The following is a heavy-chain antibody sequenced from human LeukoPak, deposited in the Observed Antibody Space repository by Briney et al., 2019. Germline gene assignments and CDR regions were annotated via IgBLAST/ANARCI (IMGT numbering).Heavy chain of an antibody. Sequence: GGSLRLSCAASGFTFSSYAMSWVRQAPGKGLEWVSAISGSGGSTYYADSVKGRFTISRDNSKNTLYLQMNSLRAEDTAVYYCAKKGYQLLFSYDAFDIWGQGTMVTVSS. V-gene: IGHV3-23*01. J-gene: IGHJ3*02. CDR3: AKKGYQLLFSYDAFDI. CDR1: GFTFSSYA. CDR2: ISGSGGST. D-gene: IGHD2-2*01.